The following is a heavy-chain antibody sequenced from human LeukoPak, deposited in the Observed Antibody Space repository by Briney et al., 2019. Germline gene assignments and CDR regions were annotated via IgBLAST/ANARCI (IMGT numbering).Heavy chain of an antibody. Sequence: SETLSLTCAVYGGSFSDYYWSWIRQPPGKGLEWIGEINHSGSTNYNPSLKSRVTISVDTSKNQFSLKLSSVTAADTAVYYCARGKSSGYFPFDYWGQGTLVTVSS. CDR3: ARGKSSGYFPFDY. CDR2: INHSGST. CDR1: GGSFSDYY. D-gene: IGHD3-22*01. V-gene: IGHV4-34*01. J-gene: IGHJ4*02.